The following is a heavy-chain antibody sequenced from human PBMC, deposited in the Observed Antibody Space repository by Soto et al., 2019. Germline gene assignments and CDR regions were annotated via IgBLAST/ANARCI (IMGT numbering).Heavy chain of an antibody. CDR3: AKDMATMVRGAYGMDV. CDR1: GFTFDDYA. D-gene: IGHD3-10*01. CDR2: ISWNSGSI. V-gene: IGHV3-9*01. J-gene: IGHJ6*02. Sequence: PGGSLRLSCAASGFTFDDYAMHWVRQAPGKGLEWVSGISWNSGSIGCADSVKGRFTISRDNAKDSLYLQMNSLRAEDTALYYCAKDMATMVRGAYGMDVWGQGTTVTVSS.